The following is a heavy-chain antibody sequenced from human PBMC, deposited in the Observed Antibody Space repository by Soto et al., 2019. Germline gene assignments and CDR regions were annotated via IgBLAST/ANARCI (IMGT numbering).Heavy chain of an antibody. Sequence: QVQLVQSGAEVKKPGSSVKVSCKASGGTFSTSAISWVRQAPGQGLEWVGGIMPVFPTPDYAQNFQGKVTITPDESKTSAYLGLTSLKGYHTALYYCSRDKDPLTLSGNLYYILDVWGQGTAITVSS. CDR2: IMPVFPTP. CDR3: SRDKDPLTLSGNLYYILDV. CDR1: GGTFSTSA. D-gene: IGHD1-7*01. J-gene: IGHJ6*02. V-gene: IGHV1-69*05.